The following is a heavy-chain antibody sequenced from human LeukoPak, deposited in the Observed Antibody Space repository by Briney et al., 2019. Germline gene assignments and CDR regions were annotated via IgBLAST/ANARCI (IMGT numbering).Heavy chain of an antibody. Sequence: GGSLRLSCAASGFTFSSYAMSWVRQAPGKGLEWVSAISGSGGSTYYADSVKGRFTISRDNSKNTLYLQMNSLRAEDTAVYYCAKDWRFRSVRGGIYYCYGMDVWGQGTTVTVSS. CDR3: AKDWRFRSVRGGIYYCYGMDV. J-gene: IGHJ6*02. V-gene: IGHV3-23*01. D-gene: IGHD3-10*01. CDR1: GFTFSSYA. CDR2: ISGSGGST.